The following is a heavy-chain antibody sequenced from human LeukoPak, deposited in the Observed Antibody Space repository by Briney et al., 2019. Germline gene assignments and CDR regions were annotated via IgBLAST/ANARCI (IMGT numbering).Heavy chain of an antibody. CDR3: ARDGGSSSYDFDY. Sequence: PSETLSLTCTVSGGSISSYYWSWIRQPPGKGLEWIGYIYYSGSTNYNPSLKSRVTISVDTSKNQFPLKLSSVTAADTAVYYCARDGGSSSYDFDYWGQGTLVTVSS. V-gene: IGHV4-59*01. J-gene: IGHJ4*02. CDR1: GGSISSYY. CDR2: IYYSGST. D-gene: IGHD6-6*01.